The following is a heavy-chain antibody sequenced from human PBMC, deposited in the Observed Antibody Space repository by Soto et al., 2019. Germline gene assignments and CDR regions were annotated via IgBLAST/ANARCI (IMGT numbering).Heavy chain of an antibody. V-gene: IGHV4-4*02. J-gene: IGHJ5*02. CDR2: INQSGSP. Sequence: QVQLQESGPGLVKPSGTLSLTCAVSSDTISSSNWWTWVRQPPGKGLEWLGEINQSGSPNYNPSLRSGVTISVDKSKSQFFLKLSSVTAADTAIYYCAGLGMVAGHREFDPWGQGTLVTFSS. CDR1: SDTISSSNW. CDR3: AGLGMVAGHREFDP. D-gene: IGHD2-15*01.